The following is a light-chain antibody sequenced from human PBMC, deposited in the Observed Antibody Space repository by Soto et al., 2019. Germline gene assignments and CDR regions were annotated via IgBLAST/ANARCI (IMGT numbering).Light chain of an antibody. CDR1: QGISRY. CDR3: QQLNSYPYT. V-gene: IGKV1-9*01. CDR2: VAS. J-gene: IGKJ2*01. Sequence: DIQLTQSPSFLSASVGDRVTITCRASQGISRYLAWYQQEPGKAPKLLIYVASPLKSGVPSKFSGSGSGTEFTLTISSLQPEDFATYYCQQLNSYPYTFGQGTKLEIK.